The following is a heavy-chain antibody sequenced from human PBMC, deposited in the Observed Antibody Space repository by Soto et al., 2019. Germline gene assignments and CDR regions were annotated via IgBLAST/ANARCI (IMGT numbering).Heavy chain of an antibody. Sequence: GGSLRLSCAASGFSVSSNSMSWVRQAPGKGLEWVSIFYDGGSTFYADSVKGRFTISRDNPKNTVYLHMNNLRAEDTAVYYCARDAGYNFDYWGQGTLVTVSS. D-gene: IGHD5-18*01. V-gene: IGHV3-53*01. CDR1: GFSVSSNS. J-gene: IGHJ4*02. CDR2: FYDGGST. CDR3: ARDAGYNFDY.